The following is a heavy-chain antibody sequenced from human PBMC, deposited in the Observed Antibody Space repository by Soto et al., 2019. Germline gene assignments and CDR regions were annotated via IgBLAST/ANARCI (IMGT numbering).Heavy chain of an antibody. V-gene: IGHV3-30-3*01. CDR1: GFTFSSYA. J-gene: IGHJ4*02. D-gene: IGHD7-27*01. CDR2: ISYDGSNK. Sequence: QVQLVESGGGVVQPGRSLRLSCAASGFTFSSYAMHWVRQAPGKGLEWVAVISYDGSNKYYADSVKGRFTISRDNSKNTLYLQMNSLRAEDTAVYYCARVGGWRSDWGGFDYWGQGTLVTVSS. CDR3: ARVGGWRSDWGGFDY.